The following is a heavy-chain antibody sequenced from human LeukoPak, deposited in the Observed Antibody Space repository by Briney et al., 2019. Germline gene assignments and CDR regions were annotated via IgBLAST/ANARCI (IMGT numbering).Heavy chain of an antibody. J-gene: IGHJ4*02. Sequence: PGGSLRLSCAASGFTFSSYGMHWVRQAPGKGLEWVAFIRYDGSNKYYADSVKGRFTISRDNSKNTLYLQMNSLGAEDTAVYYCAKDRVPFTMVRGATGLWGQGTLVTVSS. D-gene: IGHD3-10*01. CDR2: IRYDGSNK. CDR3: AKDRVPFTMVRGATGL. V-gene: IGHV3-30*02. CDR1: GFTFSSYG.